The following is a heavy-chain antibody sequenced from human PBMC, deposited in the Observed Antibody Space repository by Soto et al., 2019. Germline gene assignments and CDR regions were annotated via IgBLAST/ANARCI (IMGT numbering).Heavy chain of an antibody. V-gene: IGHV3-30-3*01. CDR3: ARDGPFVLRFLEWSGWPNYYYYGMDV. CDR1: GFTFSSYA. Sequence: GGSLRLSCAASGFTFSSYAMHWVRQAPGKGLEWVAVISYDGSNKYYADSVKGRFTISRDNSKNTLYLQMNSLRAEDTAVYYCARDGPFVLRFLEWSGWPNYYYYGMDVWGQGTTVTVSS. D-gene: IGHD3-3*01. CDR2: ISYDGSNK. J-gene: IGHJ6*02.